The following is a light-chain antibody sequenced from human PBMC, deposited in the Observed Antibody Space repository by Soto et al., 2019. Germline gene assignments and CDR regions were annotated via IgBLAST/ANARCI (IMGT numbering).Light chain of an antibody. Sequence: QSVLTQPASVSGSPGQSITISCTGTSIDVGGYNYVSWYQQHPGKAPKLMIYDVSNRPSGVSNRFSGSKPGNTASLTISVLKDEDEVDYYCSSYTSSSFPNRVFGGGTKLTVL. J-gene: IGLJ3*02. CDR3: SSYTSSSFPNRV. CDR2: DVS. CDR1: SIDVGGYNY. V-gene: IGLV2-14*01.